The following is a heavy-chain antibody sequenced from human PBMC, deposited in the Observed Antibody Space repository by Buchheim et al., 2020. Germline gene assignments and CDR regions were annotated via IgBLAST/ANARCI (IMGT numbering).Heavy chain of an antibody. V-gene: IGHV3-30*18. D-gene: IGHD4-11*01. J-gene: IGHJ4*02. CDR1: GFTFSSYG. Sequence: QVQLVESGGGVVQPGRSLRLSCAASGFTFSSYGMHWVRQAPGKGLEWVAVISYDGSNKYYADSVKGRFTIPRDNSKNTLYLQMNSLRAEDTAVYYCAKFTVTTHPSDYWGQGTL. CDR2: ISYDGSNK. CDR3: AKFTVTTHPSDY.